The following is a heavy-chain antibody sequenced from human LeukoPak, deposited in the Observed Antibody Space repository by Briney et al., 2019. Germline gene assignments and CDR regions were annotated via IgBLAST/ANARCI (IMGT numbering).Heavy chain of an antibody. Sequence: GGSLRLSCSASGFTFSSHALHWVRQTPRKGLEYVSGINSNGGSTFYGDSVKGRFTISRDNSKKTLYLQMSSLRVEDTAVYYCAKLHNLNSDYWGQGTLVTVSS. J-gene: IGHJ4*02. CDR2: INSNGGST. V-gene: IGHV3-64D*06. CDR1: GFTFSSHA. CDR3: AKLHNLNSDY. D-gene: IGHD1-14*01.